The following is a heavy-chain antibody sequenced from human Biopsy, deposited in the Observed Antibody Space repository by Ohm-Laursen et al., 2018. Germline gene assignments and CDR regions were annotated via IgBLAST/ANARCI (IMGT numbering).Heavy chain of an antibody. CDR2: FDREKRKT. J-gene: IGHJ4*02. V-gene: IGHV1-24*01. CDR3: ATGPYYDTRFYYNVRPFDF. CDR1: GYTLTELS. Sequence: AASVKVSCKVSGYTLTELSIHWVRQTGGKGLEWMGGFDREKRKTVYAEKFQGRVTMTEDTSTDTVYMEVTSLRSDDTAVYYCATGPYYDTRFYYNVRPFDFWGQGTLVTVSS. D-gene: IGHD3-10*01.